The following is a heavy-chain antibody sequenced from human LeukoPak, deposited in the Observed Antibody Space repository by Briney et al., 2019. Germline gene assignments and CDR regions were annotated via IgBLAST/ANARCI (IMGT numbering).Heavy chain of an antibody. Sequence: RPGRSLRLSCAASGFTFSSYAMHWVRQAPGKGLEWVAVISYDGSNKYYADSVKGRFTISRDNSKNTLYLQMNSLRAEDTAVYYCARSSWLANDAFDIWGQGTMVTVSS. CDR2: ISYDGSNK. J-gene: IGHJ3*02. CDR1: GFTFSSYA. D-gene: IGHD6-19*01. CDR3: ARSSWLANDAFDI. V-gene: IGHV3-30-3*01.